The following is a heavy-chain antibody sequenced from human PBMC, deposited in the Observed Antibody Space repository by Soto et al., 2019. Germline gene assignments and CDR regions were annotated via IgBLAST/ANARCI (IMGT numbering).Heavy chain of an antibody. Sequence: GGSLRLSCAASGFTFSSYSMNWVRQAPGKGLEWVSSISSSSSYIYYADSVKGRFTISRDNAKNSLYLQMNSLRAEDTAVYYCARDRVEQWLVRRDWFDPWGQGTLVTVSS. V-gene: IGHV3-21*01. CDR3: ARDRVEQWLVRRDWFDP. CDR1: GFTFSSYS. J-gene: IGHJ5*02. CDR2: ISSSSSYI. D-gene: IGHD6-19*01.